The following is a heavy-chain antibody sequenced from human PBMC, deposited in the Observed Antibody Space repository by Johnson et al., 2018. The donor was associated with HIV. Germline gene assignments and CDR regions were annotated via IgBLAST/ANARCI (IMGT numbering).Heavy chain of an antibody. V-gene: IGHV3-23*04. D-gene: IGHD5-18*01. Sequence: EVQVVESGGGLVQPGGSLRLSCAASGFTFSTYAMSWVRQAPGKGLEWVSSISGSGGSPYYADSVRGRFTISRDNAKNSLFLQMNSLRAEDTAVYYCARDRIYSYVPDAFDIWGQGTMVTVSS. CDR2: ISGSGGSP. J-gene: IGHJ3*02. CDR1: GFTFSTYA. CDR3: ARDRIYSYVPDAFDI.